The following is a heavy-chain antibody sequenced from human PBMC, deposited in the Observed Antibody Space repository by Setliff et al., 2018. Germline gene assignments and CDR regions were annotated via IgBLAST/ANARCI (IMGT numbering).Heavy chain of an antibody. D-gene: IGHD3-10*01. J-gene: IGHJ5*02. CDR3: ARGRGPHWFDP. CDR1: GFTFSSYW. V-gene: IGHV3-74*01. Sequence: GGSLRLSCAASGFTFSSYWMHWVRQAPGKGLVWVSRINPDGSTTSYADSVKGRFTISRDNAKSSLYLQMNSLRAEDTAVYYCARGRGPHWFDPWGQGTLVTVSS. CDR2: INPDGSTT.